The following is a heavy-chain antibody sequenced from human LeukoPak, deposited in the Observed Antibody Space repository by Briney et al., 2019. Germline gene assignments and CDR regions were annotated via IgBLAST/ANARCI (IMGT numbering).Heavy chain of an antibody. CDR3: ARDRGGFDP. CDR2: ISYDGSNK. CDR1: GFTFSSYA. Sequence: GGSPRLSCAASGFTFSSYAMHWVRQAPGKGLEWVAVISYDGSNKYYADSVKGRFTISRDNSKNTLYLQMNSLRAEDTAVYYCARDRGGFDPWGQGTLVTVSS. D-gene: IGHD3-10*01. V-gene: IGHV3-30*04. J-gene: IGHJ5*02.